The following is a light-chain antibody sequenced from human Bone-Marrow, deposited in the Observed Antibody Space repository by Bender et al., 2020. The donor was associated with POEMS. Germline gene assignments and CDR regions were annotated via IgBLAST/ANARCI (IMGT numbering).Light chain of an antibody. V-gene: IGLV2-14*03. CDR3: SSYTTSSTVI. CDR2: DVT. Sequence: QSALTQPASVSGSPGQSITISCTGSSSDVGGYNSVSWYQQRPGNAPKVIIYDVTKRPSGVSVRFSGSKSDNTASLTISGLQAEDEADYYCSSYTTSSTVIFGGGTKLTV. CDR1: SSDVGGYNS. J-gene: IGLJ2*01.